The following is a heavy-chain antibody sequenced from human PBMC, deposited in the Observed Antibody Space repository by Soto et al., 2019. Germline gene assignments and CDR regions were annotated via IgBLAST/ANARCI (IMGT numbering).Heavy chain of an antibody. CDR2: ISYDGTNK. D-gene: IGHD4-17*01. CDR3: AKDLQSYGDYDYYCYGMDV. CDR1: GFTFSTYG. V-gene: IGHV3-30*18. Sequence: QVQLVDSGGGEVQPGRSLTISCAASGFTFSTYGMHWVRQTPGKGLEWVAVISYDGTNKFYSDPVKGRFPISRDNFKNPLTLQMNSLRADDTAVYSCAKDLQSYGDYDYYCYGMDVWGLGTRVTVSS. J-gene: IGHJ6*02.